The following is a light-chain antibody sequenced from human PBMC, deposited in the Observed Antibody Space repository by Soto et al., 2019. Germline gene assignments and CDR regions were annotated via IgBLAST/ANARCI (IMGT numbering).Light chain of an antibody. CDR2: AAS. V-gene: IGKV1-39*01. J-gene: IGKJ1*01. CDR1: QSISRY. Sequence: DIQMTQSPSSLSASVGDRVTITCRASQSISRYLNWYQHKPGTVPKLQIFAASTLQSGVPSRVSGSGSGTDFTLTINSLQPEDVATYYCQQSYSTPWTFGQGTKVEIK. CDR3: QQSYSTPWT.